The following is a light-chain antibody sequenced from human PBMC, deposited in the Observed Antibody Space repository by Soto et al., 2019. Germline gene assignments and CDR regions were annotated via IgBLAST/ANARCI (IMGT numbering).Light chain of an antibody. CDR2: AAT. CDR1: QGISSW. CDR3: QQANSFTLT. J-gene: IGKJ4*01. Sequence: DIQMTQSPSSVSASVGYIFTITCRASQGISSWLAWYQQKTGKAPKLLIYAATILQTGVPSRLSGSRYGTDFTITISSMQNEDFATYYCQQANSFTLTFGGGTKVDIK. V-gene: IGKV1-12*01.